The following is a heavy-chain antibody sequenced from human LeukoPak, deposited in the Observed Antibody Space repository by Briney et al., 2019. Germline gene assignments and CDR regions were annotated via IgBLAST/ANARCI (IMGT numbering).Heavy chain of an antibody. D-gene: IGHD2-15*01. V-gene: IGHV4-61*02. CDR2: MSASGST. J-gene: IGHJ6*04. Sequence: PSETLSLTCTVSGGSISSGSYHWSWIPQPAGKGLEWIGRMSASGSTNYNPSLKSRVTISVDPSKNQFSLNLCSVTAADTAVYYCARLSMLGYCSGGSCSLAMDVWGKGTTVTISS. CDR1: GGSISSGSYH. CDR3: ARLSMLGYCSGGSCSLAMDV.